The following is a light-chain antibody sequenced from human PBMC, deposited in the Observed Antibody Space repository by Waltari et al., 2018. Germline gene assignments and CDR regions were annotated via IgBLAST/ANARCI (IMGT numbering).Light chain of an antibody. CDR2: DVN. V-gene: IGLV2-14*03. J-gene: IGLJ2*01. CDR1: SSDSGGYEY. CDR3: SSFTSSTTGI. Sequence: SALTQPDSVSGSPGQSITISCSGISSDSGGYEYVSRYQQHPGKAPKVNIYDVNNRPSGVSNRFSGSKSGSSASLTISGLQAEDEADYYCSSFTSSTTGIFGGGTKVTVL.